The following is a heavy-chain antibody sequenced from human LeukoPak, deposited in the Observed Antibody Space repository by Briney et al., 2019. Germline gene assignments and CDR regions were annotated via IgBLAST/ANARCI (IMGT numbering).Heavy chain of an antibody. CDR3: ARHPLVRGEYYSDY. V-gene: IGHV4-39*01. Sequence: SETLSLTCTVSGGSISSSSYYWGWIRQPPGKGLEWIGSIYYSGSTYYNPSLKSRVTISVDTSKNQFSLKLSSVTAADTAVYYCARHPLVRGEYYSDYWGQGTLVTVSS. CDR2: IYYSGST. J-gene: IGHJ4*02. CDR1: GGSISSSSYY. D-gene: IGHD3-10*01.